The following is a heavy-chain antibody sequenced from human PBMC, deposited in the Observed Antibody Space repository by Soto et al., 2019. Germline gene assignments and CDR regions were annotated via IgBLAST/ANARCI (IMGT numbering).Heavy chain of an antibody. D-gene: IGHD3-10*01. CDR3: AKGKSTGDIDWFDP. V-gene: IGHV3-23*01. CDR1: GFPFNTHG. J-gene: IGHJ5*02. CDR2: ISGGGDRT. Sequence: PGGSLRLSCGASGFPFNTHGMAWVRQAPGKGLEWVSGISGGGDRTQYADGVKGRFTISRDNSKNTVDLQMNSLGVEDTAMYFCAKGKSTGDIDWFDPWGQGSLVTVSS.